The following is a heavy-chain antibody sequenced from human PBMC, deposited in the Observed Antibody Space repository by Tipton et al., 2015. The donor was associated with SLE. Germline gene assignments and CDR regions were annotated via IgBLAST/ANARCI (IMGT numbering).Heavy chain of an antibody. CDR1: GFTFSSYE. V-gene: IGHV3-48*03. CDR2: ISSSSSTI. CDR3: ARGRGYDFWSGYSVFDY. J-gene: IGHJ4*02. D-gene: IGHD3-3*01. Sequence: GSLRLSCAASGFTFSSYEMNWVRQAPGKGLEWVSYISSSSSTIYYADSVKGRFTISRDNAKNSLYLQMNSLRAEDTAVYYCARGRGYDFWSGYSVFDYWGQGTLATVSS.